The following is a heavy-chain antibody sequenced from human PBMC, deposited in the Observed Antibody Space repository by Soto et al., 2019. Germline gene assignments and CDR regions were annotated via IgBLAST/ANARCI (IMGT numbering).Heavy chain of an antibody. J-gene: IGHJ3*02. CDR2: IYYSGST. Sequence: SETLSLTCTVSGGSINSYYWSWIRQPPGKGLEWIGYIYYSGSTNYNPSLKSRVTISVDTSKSQFSLKLSSVTAADTAVYYCARLTIFGVVKGPYAFDIWGQGTMVTVSS. CDR1: GGSINSYY. D-gene: IGHD3-3*01. V-gene: IGHV4-59*01. CDR3: ARLTIFGVVKGPYAFDI.